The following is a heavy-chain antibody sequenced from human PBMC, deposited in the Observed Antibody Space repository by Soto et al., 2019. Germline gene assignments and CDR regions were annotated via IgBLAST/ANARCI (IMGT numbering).Heavy chain of an antibody. CDR1: GGTFSSYA. Sequence: QVQLVQSGAEVKKPGSSVKVSCKASGGTFSSYAISWVRQAPGQGLEWMGGIIPIFGTANYAQKFQGRVRITWDDATIRSYMELSSMRYEDAAVYYCAVGRDGNSHFWGQGTLGTVTS. J-gene: IGHJ4*02. CDR3: AVGRDGNSHF. D-gene: IGHD2-15*01. V-gene: IGHV1-69*05. CDR2: IIPIFGTA.